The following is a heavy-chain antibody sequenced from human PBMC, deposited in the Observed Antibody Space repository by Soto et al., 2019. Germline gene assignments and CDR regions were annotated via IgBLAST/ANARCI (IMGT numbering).Heavy chain of an antibody. D-gene: IGHD6-6*01. CDR2: ILYDGSEK. CDR1: GFTFSSYG. CDR3: AKETEYTPSSLLNYFEY. Sequence: GGSLRLSCAASGFTFSSYGMHWVRQAPGKGLEWVADILYDGSEKWFADSVKGRFTISRDNSKNTLYLQMNSLRAEDTAMYYCAKETEYTPSSLLNYFEYWGQGTPVTVSS. V-gene: IGHV3-30*18. J-gene: IGHJ4*02.